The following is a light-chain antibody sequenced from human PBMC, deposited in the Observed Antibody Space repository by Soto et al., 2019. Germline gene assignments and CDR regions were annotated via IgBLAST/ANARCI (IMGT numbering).Light chain of an antibody. CDR3: QQRSNWPPIT. J-gene: IGKJ5*01. CDR1: QSVSSY. Sequence: EIVLTQSPATLSLSPGERVTLSCRASQSVSSYLAWYQQKPGQAPRLLIYDSSNRATGIPARFSGSGSGTDFTLTISSLEPEDFAVYYCQQRSNWPPITFGQGTRLDIK. CDR2: DSS. V-gene: IGKV3-11*01.